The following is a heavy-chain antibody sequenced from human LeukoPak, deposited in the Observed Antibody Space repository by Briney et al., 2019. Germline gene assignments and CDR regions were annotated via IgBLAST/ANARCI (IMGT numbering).Heavy chain of an antibody. J-gene: IGHJ2*01. Sequence: ASVKVSCKASGYTFTGYYMHWVRQAPGQGLEWMGRINPNSGGTNYAQKFQGRVTMTRDTSISTAYMELSRLRSDDTAVYYCARIYDFWSGWADWYFDLWGRGTLVTVSS. CDR3: ARIYDFWSGWADWYFDL. CDR2: INPNSGGT. V-gene: IGHV1-2*06. CDR1: GYTFTGYY. D-gene: IGHD3-3*01.